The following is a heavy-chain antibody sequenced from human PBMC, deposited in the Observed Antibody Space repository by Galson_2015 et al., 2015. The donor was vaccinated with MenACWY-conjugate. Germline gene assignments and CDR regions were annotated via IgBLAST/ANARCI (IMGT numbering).Heavy chain of an antibody. CDR2: IYPGDSDT. V-gene: IGHV5-51*01. Sequence: QSGAEVKKPGESLKISCKGSGYTFTSNWIGWVRQMPGKGLEWMGIIYPGDSDTRYTPSFQDHVTISADKSINTAYLQWGSLEASDTAMYYCARQGFGSSSLDYWGQGPLVTVSS. CDR1: GYTFTSNW. J-gene: IGHJ4*02. D-gene: IGHD6-6*01. CDR3: ARQGFGSSSLDY.